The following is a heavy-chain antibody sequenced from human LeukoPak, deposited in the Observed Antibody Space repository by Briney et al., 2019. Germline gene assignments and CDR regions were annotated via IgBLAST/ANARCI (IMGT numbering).Heavy chain of an antibody. V-gene: IGHV4-31*03. D-gene: IGHD4-23*01. Sequence: SETLSLTCTVSGGSITSGGYYWGWIRQLPGKSLEWVGYIYYRGNTYYNPSLKSRVSISLDTSKNQFSLKLSSVTAADTAVYYCARGSGGNPPGQFDYWGQGTLVTVSS. CDR3: ARGSGGNPPGQFDY. CDR2: IYYRGNT. CDR1: GGSITSGGYY. J-gene: IGHJ4*02.